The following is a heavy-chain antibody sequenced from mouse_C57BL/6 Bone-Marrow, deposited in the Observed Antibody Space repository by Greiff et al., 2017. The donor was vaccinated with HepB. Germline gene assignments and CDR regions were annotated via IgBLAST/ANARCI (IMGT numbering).Heavy chain of an antibody. J-gene: IGHJ1*03. Sequence: QPGASVKMSCKASGYTFTTYPIEWMKQNHGKSLEWIGNFHPYNDDTKYNEKFKGKATLTVEKSSSTVYLELSRLTSDDSAVYYCARGAGTVRYWYFDVWGTGTTVTVSS. CDR2: FHPYNDDT. V-gene: IGHV1-47*01. CDR3: ARGAGTVRYWYFDV. D-gene: IGHD4-1*01. CDR1: GYTFTTYP.